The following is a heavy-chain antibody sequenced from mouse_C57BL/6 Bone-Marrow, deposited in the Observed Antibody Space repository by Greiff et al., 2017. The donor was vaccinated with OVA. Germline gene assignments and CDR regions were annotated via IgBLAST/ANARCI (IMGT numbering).Heavy chain of an antibody. CDR1: GYTFTSYW. CDR2: IYPGNSDT. D-gene: IGHD1-1*01. CDR3: TRNPYYYGSRGYAMDY. J-gene: IGHJ4*01. V-gene: IGHV1-5*01. Sequence: EVQRVESGTVLARPGASVKMSCKTSGYTFTSYWMHWVKQRPGQGLEWIGAIYPGNSDTSYNQKFKGKAKLTAVTSASTAYMELSSLTNEDSAVYYCTRNPYYYGSRGYAMDYWGQGTSVTVSS.